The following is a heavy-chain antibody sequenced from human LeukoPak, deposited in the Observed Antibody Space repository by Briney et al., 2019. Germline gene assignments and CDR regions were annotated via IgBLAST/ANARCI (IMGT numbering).Heavy chain of an antibody. D-gene: IGHD3-22*01. J-gene: IGHJ4*02. CDR2: ISSSSSDI. V-gene: IGHV3-21*01. CDR1: GFTFSSYY. CDR3: ARATSDSSGYPVSDY. Sequence: GGSLRLSCAASGFTFSSYYMNWVRQAPGKGLEWVSSISSSSSDIYYTDSVQGRFTISRDNAKNSLSLQMNSLRAEDTAIYYCARATSDSSGYPVSDYWGQGTLVTVSS.